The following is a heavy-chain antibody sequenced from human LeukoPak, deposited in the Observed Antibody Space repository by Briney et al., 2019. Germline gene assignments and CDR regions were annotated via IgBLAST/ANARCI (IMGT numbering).Heavy chain of an antibody. CDR1: GFTFSSYW. CDR3: VRGRYVYGVHNWFDP. D-gene: IGHD4-17*01. CDR2: INSDGSST. Sequence: GGSLRLSCAASGFTFSSYWMHWVRQGPGKGLVWVSRINSDGSSTTYADSMKGRFTISRDNARNTLYLQMNSLRAEDTAVYYCVRGRYVYGVHNWFDPWGQGTLVTVSS. J-gene: IGHJ5*02. V-gene: IGHV3-74*01.